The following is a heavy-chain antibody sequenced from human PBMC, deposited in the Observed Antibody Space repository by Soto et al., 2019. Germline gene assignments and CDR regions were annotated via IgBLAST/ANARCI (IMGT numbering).Heavy chain of an antibody. Sequence: QVQLVQSGAXVKKXGASVXVSXKASGYTFTSXGISXVRQAPGQGLEWMGWISAYNGNTNYAQKLQGRVTMTTDTSTSTAYMELRSLRSDDTAVYYCARDHLLDYYYGMDVWGQGTTVTVSS. V-gene: IGHV1-18*01. J-gene: IGHJ6*02. CDR3: ARDHLLDYYYGMDV. CDR2: ISAYNGNT. CDR1: GYTFTSXG.